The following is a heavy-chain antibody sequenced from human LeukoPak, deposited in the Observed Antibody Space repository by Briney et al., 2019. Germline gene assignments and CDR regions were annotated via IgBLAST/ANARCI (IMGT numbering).Heavy chain of an antibody. CDR3: ARSGYYDSSGYYRKSAFDI. CDR1: GGSISSGSYY. V-gene: IGHV4-31*03. CDR2: IYYSGST. D-gene: IGHD3-22*01. J-gene: IGHJ3*02. Sequence: SETLSLTCTVSGGSISSGSYYWSWIRQHPGKGLEWIGYIYYSGSTYYNPSLKSRVTISVDTSKNQFSLKLSSVTAADTAVYYCARSGYYDSSGYYRKSAFDIWGQGTMVTVSS.